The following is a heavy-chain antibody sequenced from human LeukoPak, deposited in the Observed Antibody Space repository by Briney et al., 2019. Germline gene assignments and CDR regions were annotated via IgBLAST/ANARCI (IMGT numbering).Heavy chain of an antibody. CDR2: INHSGST. J-gene: IGHJ5*02. V-gene: IGHV4-34*01. CDR1: GGSFSGYY. Sequence: SETLSLTCAVYGGSFSGYYWSWIRQPPGKGLEWIGEINHSGSTNYNPSLKSRVTISVDTSKNQFSLKLSSVTAEDTAVYYCARGTTGLYNWFDPWGQGTLVTVSS. D-gene: IGHD1-1*01. CDR3: ARGTTGLYNWFDP.